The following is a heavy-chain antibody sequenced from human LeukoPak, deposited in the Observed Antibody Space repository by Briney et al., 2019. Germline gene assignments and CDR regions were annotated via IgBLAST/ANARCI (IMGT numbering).Heavy chain of an antibody. CDR1: GYTFTSYG. Sequence: ASVKVSCKASGYTFTSYGISWVRQAPGQGLEWMGWISAYNGNTNYAQKLQGRVTMTTDTSTSTAYMELRSLRSDDTAVYYCARGFPPRRQYDSSGYYSYYFDYWGQGTLVTASS. J-gene: IGHJ4*02. D-gene: IGHD3-22*01. CDR2: ISAYNGNT. V-gene: IGHV1-18*01. CDR3: ARGFPPRRQYDSSGYYSYYFDY.